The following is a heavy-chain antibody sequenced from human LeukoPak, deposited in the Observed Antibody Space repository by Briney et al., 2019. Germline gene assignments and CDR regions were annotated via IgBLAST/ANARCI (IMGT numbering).Heavy chain of an antibody. D-gene: IGHD3-10*01. J-gene: IGHJ4*02. CDR2: ISGRGDST. Sequence: GWSLRLSCAASGFTFSSYAMSWVRQAPGKGLEWVSTISGRGDSTYYADSVKGRFTISRDNSKNTLYLQMNSLRAEDTAVYYCARRSVVRDKTDYWGQGTLVTVSS. V-gene: IGHV3-23*01. CDR1: GFTFSSYA. CDR3: ARRSVVRDKTDY.